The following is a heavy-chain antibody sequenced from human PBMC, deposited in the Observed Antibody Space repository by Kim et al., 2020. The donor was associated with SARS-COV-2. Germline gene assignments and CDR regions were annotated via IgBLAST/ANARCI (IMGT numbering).Heavy chain of an antibody. V-gene: IGHV1-8*01. D-gene: IGHD3-9*01. Sequence: ASVKVSCKASGYTFTSYDINWVRQATGQGLEWMGWMNPNSGNTGYARKFQGRVTMTRNTSISTAYMELSSLRSEDTAVYYCARGRTDVLRYFDWLPERHYYYYGMDVWGQGTTVTVSS. CDR1: GYTFTSYD. CDR3: ARGRTDVLRYFDWLPERHYYYYGMDV. J-gene: IGHJ6*02. CDR2: MNPNSGNT.